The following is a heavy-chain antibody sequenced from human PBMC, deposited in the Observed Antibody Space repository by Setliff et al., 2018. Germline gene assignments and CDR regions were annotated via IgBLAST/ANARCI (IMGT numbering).Heavy chain of an antibody. CDR1: GFTFSHYG. Sequence: PGGSLRLSCVASGFTFSHYGMFWVRQAPGKGLEWVAVIWYDGSDRDYADSVKGRFTVSRDNSKDTVYLQMNSLRPEDPAVYYCVKDERIAVAGGGQRYFFGYWGQGTLVTVSS. CDR3: VKDERIAVAGGGQRYFFGY. J-gene: IGHJ4*02. CDR2: IWYDGSDR. D-gene: IGHD6-19*01. V-gene: IGHV3-33*03.